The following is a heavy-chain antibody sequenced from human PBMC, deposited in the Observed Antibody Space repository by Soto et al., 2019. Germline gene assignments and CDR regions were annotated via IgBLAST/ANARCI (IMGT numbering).Heavy chain of an antibody. Sequence: SVKVSCKASGGTFSSYAISWVRQAPGQGLEWMGGIIPIFGTANYAQKFQGRVTITADESTSTAYMELSSLRSEDTAVYYCARGVLMVYARRSYYYGMDVWGQGTTVTVSS. CDR1: GGTFSSYA. V-gene: IGHV1-69*13. D-gene: IGHD2-8*01. J-gene: IGHJ6*02. CDR3: ARGVLMVYARRSYYYGMDV. CDR2: IIPIFGTA.